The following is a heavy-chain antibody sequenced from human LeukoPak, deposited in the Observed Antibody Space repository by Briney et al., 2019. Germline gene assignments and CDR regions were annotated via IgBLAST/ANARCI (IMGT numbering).Heavy chain of an antibody. V-gene: IGHV3-15*01. CDR1: GFTFSNAW. D-gene: IGHD2/OR15-2a*01. CDR3: TTDVYI. J-gene: IGHJ4*02. Sequence: GGSLRLSCAASGFTFSNAWMTWVRQAPGKGLEGVGRIKNKKDGGTTDYAAPVKGRFTISRDDSKSTLYLEMNSLKIEDTAMYYCTTDVYIWGQGTLVTVSS. CDR2: IKNKKDGGTT.